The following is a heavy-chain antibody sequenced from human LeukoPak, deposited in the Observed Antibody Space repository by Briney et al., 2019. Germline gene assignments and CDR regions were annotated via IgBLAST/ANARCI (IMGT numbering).Heavy chain of an antibody. V-gene: IGHV3-9*01. D-gene: IGHD6-13*01. Sequence: GGSLRLSCAASGFTFDDYAMHWVRQAPGKGLEWVSGISWNSGSIGYADSVKGRFTISRDNAKNSLYLQMNSLRAEDTAVYYCARGMERYSSDYWGQGTLVTVSS. J-gene: IGHJ4*02. CDR1: GFTFDDYA. CDR3: ARGMERYSSDY. CDR2: ISWNSGSI.